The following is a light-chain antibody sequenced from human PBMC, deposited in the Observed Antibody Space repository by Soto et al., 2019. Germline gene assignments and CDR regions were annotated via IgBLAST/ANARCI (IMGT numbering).Light chain of an antibody. J-gene: IGKJ1*01. Sequence: DIQMTQSPSTLSASVGDRVTVTGRASQSISHWLAWYQQKPGRAPTLLIYDASKLEGGVPTRFSGSVSGTEFTLTINSLQPDDTATYYCQQYSRYPWTFGQGTKVEIK. CDR3: QQYSRYPWT. CDR1: QSISHW. V-gene: IGKV1-5*01. CDR2: DAS.